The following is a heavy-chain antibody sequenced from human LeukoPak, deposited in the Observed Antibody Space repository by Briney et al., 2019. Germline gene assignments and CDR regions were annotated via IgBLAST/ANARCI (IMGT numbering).Heavy chain of an antibody. D-gene: IGHD3-22*01. V-gene: IGHV3-74*01. J-gene: IGHJ4*02. CDR1: GLTFSSYW. CDR3: TREGYSSGYIDY. Sequence: GGSLRLSCAASGLTFSSYWMHWVRQAPGKGLVWVSRINSDGSSTSYADSVKGRFTISRDNAKNTLYLQMNSLRAEDTAVYYCTREGYSSGYIDYRGQGTLVTVSS. CDR2: INSDGSST.